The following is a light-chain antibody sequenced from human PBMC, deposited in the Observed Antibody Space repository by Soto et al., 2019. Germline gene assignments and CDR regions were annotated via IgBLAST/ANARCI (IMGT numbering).Light chain of an antibody. V-gene: IGLV2-14*01. CDR3: SSYTSSRTLV. J-gene: IGLJ2*01. CDR2: EVS. Sequence: QSALTQPASVSGSPGQSITISCTGTSSDVGGYNYVSWYQQHPGKAPKLMIYEVSYRPSGVSNRFSGSKSGNTASLTISGLQAEDEADDHCSSYTSSRTLVFGGGTKLTVL. CDR1: SSDVGGYNY.